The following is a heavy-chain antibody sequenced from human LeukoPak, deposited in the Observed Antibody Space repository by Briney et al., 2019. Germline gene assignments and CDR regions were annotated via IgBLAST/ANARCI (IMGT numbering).Heavy chain of an antibody. J-gene: IGHJ2*01. Sequence: SLTLSCAASGFTFDDYAMHWVRQAPGKGLEWVSGISWNSRNIVYTDSVKGRFTISRDNAKNSLYLQMNGLRLEDTALYYCTKVNGDNAAHGSKWYFDVWGRGTLVTVSS. CDR3: TKVNGDNAAHGSKWYFDV. CDR2: ISWNSRNI. V-gene: IGHV3-9*01. D-gene: IGHD7-27*01. CDR1: GFTFDDYA.